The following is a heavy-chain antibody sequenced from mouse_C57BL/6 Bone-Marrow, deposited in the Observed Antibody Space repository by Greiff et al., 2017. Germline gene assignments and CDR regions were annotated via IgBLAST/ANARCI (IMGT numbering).Heavy chain of an antibody. J-gene: IGHJ4*01. V-gene: IGHV5-6*01. CDR1: GFTFSSYG. D-gene: IGHD4-1*01. CDR3: ARSSGTLYAMDY. Sequence: EVQLVESGGDLVKPGGSLKLSCAASGFTFSSYGMSWVRQTPDKRLEWVATISSGGSYTYYPDSVKGRFTISRDNAKNTLYLQRGRLKSEDTARDYGARSSGTLYAMDYWGQGTSVTVSS. CDR2: ISSGGSYT.